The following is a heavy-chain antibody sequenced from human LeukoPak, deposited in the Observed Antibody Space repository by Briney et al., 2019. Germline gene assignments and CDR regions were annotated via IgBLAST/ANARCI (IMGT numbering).Heavy chain of an antibody. Sequence: GGSLRLSCATSGFTFSNYSMNWVRQAPGKGLEWVSSISSSSSYISYADSVKGRFTISRDNAKNSMYLQMNSLRAEDTAVYYCARDSIPKGLYYMDVWGKGTTVTVSS. D-gene: IGHD2/OR15-2a*01. CDR1: GFTFSNYS. CDR2: ISSSSSYI. V-gene: IGHV3-21*06. J-gene: IGHJ6*03. CDR3: ARDSIPKGLYYMDV.